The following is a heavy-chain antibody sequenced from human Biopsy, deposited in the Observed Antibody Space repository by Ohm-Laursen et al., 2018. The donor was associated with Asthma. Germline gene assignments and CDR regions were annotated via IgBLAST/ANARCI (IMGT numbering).Heavy chain of an antibody. CDR1: GGSISNSNYY. CDR2: VFWSGTT. CDR3: ARVASYGDLYFGIDV. V-gene: IGHV4-39*07. Sequence: GTLSLTCTVSGGSISNSNYYWGWIRQSPGTGLEWIGFVFWSGTTHYSRSLERRLSISIDTTRNEFSMTLRSVTAADTAVYFCARVASYGDLYFGIDVWGPGTTVSV. J-gene: IGHJ6*02. D-gene: IGHD4-17*01.